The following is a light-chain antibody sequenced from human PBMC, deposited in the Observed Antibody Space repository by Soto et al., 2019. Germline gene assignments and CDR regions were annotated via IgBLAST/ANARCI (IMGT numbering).Light chain of an antibody. V-gene: IGLV2-14*01. J-gene: IGLJ3*02. CDR3: SSFTSSNTVV. CDR1: SSDVGGYKY. CDR2: EVS. Sequence: QSVLTQPASVSGSPGQSITISCTGTSSDVGGYKYVSWYQQHPGKAPKLMIYEVSNRPSGVSNHFSGSKSGNTASLTISGLQAEDEADYYGSSFTSSNTVVFGGGTQLTVL.